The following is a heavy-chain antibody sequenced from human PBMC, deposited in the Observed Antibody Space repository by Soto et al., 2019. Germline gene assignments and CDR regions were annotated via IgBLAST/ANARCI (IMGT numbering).Heavy chain of an antibody. CDR1: GFSLSTSGMR. J-gene: IGHJ5*02. CDR2: IDWDDDK. Sequence: SGPTLVNPTQTLTLTCTFSGFSLSTSGMRVSWIRQPPGKALEWLARIDWDDDKFYSTSLKTRLTISKDTSKNQVVLTMTNMDPVDTATYYCAKTGTDGSWFDPWGQGTLVTSP. CDR3: AKTGTDGSWFDP. D-gene: IGHD1-1*01. V-gene: IGHV2-70*04.